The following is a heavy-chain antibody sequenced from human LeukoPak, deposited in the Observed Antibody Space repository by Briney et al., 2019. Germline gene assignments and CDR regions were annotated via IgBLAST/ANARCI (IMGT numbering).Heavy chain of an antibody. Sequence: ASVKVSCKASGYTFTSYGISWVRQAPGQGLEWMGWISAYNGNTNYAQKLQGRVTMTTDTSTSTAYMELRSLRSDDTAVYYCARKSSGWSDYYYYYMDVWGKGTTVTASS. V-gene: IGHV1-18*01. CDR3: ARKSSGWSDYYYYYMDV. J-gene: IGHJ6*03. CDR2: ISAYNGNT. D-gene: IGHD6-19*01. CDR1: GYTFTSYG.